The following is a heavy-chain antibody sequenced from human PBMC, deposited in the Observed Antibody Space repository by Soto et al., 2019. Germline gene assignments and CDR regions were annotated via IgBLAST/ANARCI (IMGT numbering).Heavy chain of an antibody. CDR2: ISGSGGST. CDR1: GFTFSSYA. D-gene: IGHD3-3*01. J-gene: IGHJ3*02. V-gene: IGHV3-23*01. Sequence: EVQLLESGGGLVQPGGSLRLSCAASGFTFSSYAMSWVRQAPGKGLEWVSAISGSGGSTYYADSVKGRFTISRDNSKNTLYLQMNSLRAGDTAVYYCAKDLVGITIVGVGDDAFDIWGQGTMVTVSS. CDR3: AKDLVGITIVGVGDDAFDI.